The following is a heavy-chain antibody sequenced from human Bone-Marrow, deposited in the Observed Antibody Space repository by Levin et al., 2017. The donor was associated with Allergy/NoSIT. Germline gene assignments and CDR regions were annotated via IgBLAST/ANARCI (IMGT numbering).Heavy chain of an antibody. Sequence: SETLSLTCTVSGGSISSSSYYWGWIRQPPGKGLEWIGSIYYSGSTYYNPSLKSRVPISVDTSKNQFSLKLCSVTAADTAVYYCASPIRNIVATDAFDIWGQGTMVTVSS. J-gene: IGHJ3*02. CDR1: GGSISSSSYY. V-gene: IGHV4-39*01. CDR3: ASPIRNIVATDAFDI. D-gene: IGHD5-12*01. CDR2: IYYSGST.